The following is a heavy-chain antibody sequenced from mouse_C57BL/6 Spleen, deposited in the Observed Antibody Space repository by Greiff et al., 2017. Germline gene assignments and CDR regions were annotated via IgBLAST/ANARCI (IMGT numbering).Heavy chain of an antibody. D-gene: IGHD4-1*01. V-gene: IGHV1-80*01. CDR2: IYPGDGDT. CDR1: GYAFSSYW. J-gene: IGHJ2*01. CDR3: ARRPLGLDFDY. Sequence: QVQLQQSGAELVKPGASVKISCKASGYAFSSYWLNWVKQRPGKGLEWIGQIYPGDGDTNYNGKFKGKATLTADKSSSTAYMQLSSLTSEDSAVYFCARRPLGLDFDYWGQGTTLTVSS.